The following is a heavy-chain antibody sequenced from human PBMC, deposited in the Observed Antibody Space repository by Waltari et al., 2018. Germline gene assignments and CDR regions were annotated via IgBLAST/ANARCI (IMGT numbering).Heavy chain of an antibody. D-gene: IGHD3-3*01. CDR1: GFTFSSYA. V-gene: IGHV3-49*04. J-gene: IGHJ4*02. Sequence: EVQLLESGGGLVQPGGSLRLSCAASGFTFSSYAMSWVRQAPGKGLEWVGFIRSKAYGGTTEYAASVKGRFTISRDDSKSIAYLQMNSLRDEDTAIYYCARERRGYYAEWWGQGTLVAVSS. CDR2: IRSKAYGGTT. CDR3: ARERRGYYAEW.